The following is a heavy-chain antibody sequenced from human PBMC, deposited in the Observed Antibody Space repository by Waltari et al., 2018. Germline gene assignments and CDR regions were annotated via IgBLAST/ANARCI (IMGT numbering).Heavy chain of an antibody. V-gene: IGHV4-34*01. CDR1: GGSFSGYY. CDR3: ARGNSSGCPTFDY. D-gene: IGHD6-19*01. Sequence: QVQLQQWGAGLLKPSETLSLTCAVYGGSFSGYYLSWIRQPPGKGLEWIGEINHSGRTNYNPSLKSRVTISVDTSKNQFSLKLSAVTAADTAVYDCARGNSSGCPTFDYWGQGTLVTVSS. J-gene: IGHJ4*02. CDR2: INHSGRT.